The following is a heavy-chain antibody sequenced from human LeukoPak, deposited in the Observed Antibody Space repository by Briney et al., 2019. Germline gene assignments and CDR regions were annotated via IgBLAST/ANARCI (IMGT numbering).Heavy chain of an antibody. V-gene: IGHV3-7*01. CDR3: ARDRFGGMDV. CDR2: IKEDGSEK. D-gene: IGHD4-23*01. Sequence: PGGSLRLSCAAFGFTFSSHWMSWVRQAPGKGLEWVPSIKEDGSEKYYVDSVKGRFTISRDNAKKSMYLQMNSLTAEDTAVYHCARDRFGGMDVWGKGTTVTVSS. CDR1: GFTFSSHW. J-gene: IGHJ6*04.